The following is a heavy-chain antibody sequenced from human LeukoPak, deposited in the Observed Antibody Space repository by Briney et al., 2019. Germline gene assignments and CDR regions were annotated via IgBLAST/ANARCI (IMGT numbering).Heavy chain of an antibody. CDR3: ARDQVEDSYGYKEDAFDI. V-gene: IGHV1-46*01. D-gene: IGHD5-18*01. CDR2: INPSGGST. CDR1: GYTFTSHY. J-gene: IGHJ3*02. Sequence: GASVKVSCKASGYTFTSHYMHWVRQAPGQGLEWMGIINPSGGSTSYAQKFQGRVTMTRDTSTSTVYMELSSLRSEDTAVYYCARDQVEDSYGYKEDAFDIWGQGTMVTVSS.